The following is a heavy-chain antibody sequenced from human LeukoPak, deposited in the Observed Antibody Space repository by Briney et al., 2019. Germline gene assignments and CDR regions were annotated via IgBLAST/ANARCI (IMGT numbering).Heavy chain of an antibody. CDR2: IYSGGST. V-gene: IGHV3-53*01. J-gene: IGHJ4*02. CDR1: GFTVTTNY. CDR3: ARDRGYYFDY. Sequence: PGGSLSLPRAACGFTVTTNYMTWVRQAPGKGLEWVSVIYSGGSTYYADSGKGRFTISRDNSKNTLYLQMNSLRAEDTAVYYCARDRGYYFDYWGQGPLLTVSS. D-gene: IGHD3-22*01.